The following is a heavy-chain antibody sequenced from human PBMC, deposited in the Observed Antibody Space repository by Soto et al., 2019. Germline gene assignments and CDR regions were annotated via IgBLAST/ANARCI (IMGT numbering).Heavy chain of an antibody. CDR3: ARLGAHYQSLDP. V-gene: IGHV4-59*08. J-gene: IGHJ5*02. CDR2: VTYSGST. D-gene: IGHD2-2*01. CDR1: GASLGFSY. Sequence: SETLSLTCTVSGASLGFSYWSWVRQSPGKGLEWIGYVTYSGSTSYSPSLKGRVTISVDTSKNQFSLRLDSVTASDTAVYYCARLGAHYQSLDPWGQGTLVTVSS.